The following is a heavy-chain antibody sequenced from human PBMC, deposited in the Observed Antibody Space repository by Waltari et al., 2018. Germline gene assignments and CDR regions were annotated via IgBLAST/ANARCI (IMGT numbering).Heavy chain of an antibody. V-gene: IGHV3-21*01. CDR1: GFTFSSYS. D-gene: IGHD1-26*01. CDR2: ISSSSSYI. CDR3: ARDKLPMGELPAFDY. J-gene: IGHJ4*02. Sequence: EVQLVESGGGLVKPGGSLRLSCAASGFTFSSYSMNWVRQAPGKGLEWVSSISSSSSYIYYADSVKGRLTISRDNAKNSLYLQMNSLRAEDTAVYYCARDKLPMGELPAFDYWGQGTLVTVSS.